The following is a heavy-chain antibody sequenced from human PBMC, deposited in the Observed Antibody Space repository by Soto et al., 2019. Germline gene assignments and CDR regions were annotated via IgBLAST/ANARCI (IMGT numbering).Heavy chain of an antibody. J-gene: IGHJ6*02. Sequence: GGSLRLSCAASGFSFSRHGMHWVRQAPGKGLEWVAVISYDGSNQDYADSVKGRFSISRDNSKNTVYLQMNSLRVEDSAVYYCARDRSSTYYYYGMDLWGQGATVTVSS. CDR2: ISYDGSNQ. CDR3: ARDRSSTYYYYGMDL. D-gene: IGHD6-19*01. V-gene: IGHV3-30-3*01. CDR1: GFSFSRHG.